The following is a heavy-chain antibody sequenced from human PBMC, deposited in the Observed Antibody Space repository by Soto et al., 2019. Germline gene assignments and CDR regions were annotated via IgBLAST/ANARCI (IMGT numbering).Heavy chain of an antibody. CDR2: ISGSGGST. V-gene: IGHV3-23*01. J-gene: IGHJ4*02. Sequence: GGSLRLSCAASGFTFSSYAMSWVRQAPGKGLEWVSAISGSGGSTYYADSVKGRFTISRDNSKNTLYLQMNSLRAEDTAVYYCAKAGGHSSSPGGMHFDYWGQGTLVTVSS. CDR3: AKAGGHSSSPGGMHFDY. CDR1: GFTFSSYA. D-gene: IGHD6-6*01.